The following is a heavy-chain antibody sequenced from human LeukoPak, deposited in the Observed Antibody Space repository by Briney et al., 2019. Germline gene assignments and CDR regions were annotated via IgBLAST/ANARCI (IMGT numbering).Heavy chain of an antibody. CDR3: ARGLWDDRPKYNWFDP. J-gene: IGHJ5*02. Sequence: GASVKVSCKASGYTFSDYGIAWVRQAPGQGLEWMGWISAYNGNTNYAQKLQGRVTMTTDTSTSTAYMELRSLRSDDTAVYYCARGLWDDRPKYNWFDPWGQGTLVTVSS. CDR1: GYTFSDYG. CDR2: ISAYNGNT. V-gene: IGHV1-18*01. D-gene: IGHD3-16*01.